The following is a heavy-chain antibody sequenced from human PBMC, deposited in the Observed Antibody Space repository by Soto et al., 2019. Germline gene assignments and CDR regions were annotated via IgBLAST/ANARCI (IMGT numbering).Heavy chain of an antibody. Sequence: ASVKVSCKASGYTFTGYAMHWVRQAPGQRLEWMGWINAGNGNTKYSQKFQGRVTITRDTSASTAYMELSSLRSEDTAVYYCASPTGGNWYFDLWGRGALVTVSS. V-gene: IGHV1-3*01. CDR2: INAGNGNT. D-gene: IGHD2-15*01. J-gene: IGHJ2*01. CDR3: ASPTGGNWYFDL. CDR1: GYTFTGYA.